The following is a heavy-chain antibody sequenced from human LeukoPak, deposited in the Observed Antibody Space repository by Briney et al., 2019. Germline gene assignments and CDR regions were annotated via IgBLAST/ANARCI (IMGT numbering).Heavy chain of an antibody. V-gene: IGHV3-48*02. J-gene: IGHJ4*02. CDR2: IDTSSSTI. D-gene: IGHD3-10*01. CDR1: GFTFGSFT. CDR3: ARYPNYYGSGSDYSAFDY. Sequence: GGSLRLSCAASGFTFGSFTMHWVRQAPGKGLEWVSYIDTSSSTIYYADSVKGRFTISRDNAKNSLYLQMNSLRDEDTAVYYCARYPNYYGSGSDYSAFDYWGQGTLVTVSS.